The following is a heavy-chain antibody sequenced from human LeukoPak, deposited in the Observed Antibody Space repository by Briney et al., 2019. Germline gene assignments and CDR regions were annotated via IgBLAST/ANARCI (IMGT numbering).Heavy chain of an antibody. CDR1: GFTFSIYA. D-gene: IGHD1-26*01. J-gene: IGHJ4*02. Sequence: GGSLRLSCAASGFTFSIYAMTWVRQAPGKGLERVSAISGSGGNTNYADSVKGRFTISRDNSKNTLYLQVNSLRAEDTAVYYCAKGGKWDVTPFDYWGQGTLVTVSS. CDR3: AKGGKWDVTPFDY. V-gene: IGHV3-23*01. CDR2: ISGSGGNT.